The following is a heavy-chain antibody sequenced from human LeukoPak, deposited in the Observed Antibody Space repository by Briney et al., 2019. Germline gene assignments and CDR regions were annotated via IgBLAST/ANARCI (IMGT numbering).Heavy chain of an antibody. Sequence: ASVKASCTASGYTFTDYYMHWVRQAPGQRLEWMGWINPKSGGTNHAQRFQGRVTMTRDTSISTAYMELSSLGSDDTAVYYCARQGGPMTVVVKVASDIWGQGTMVTVSS. CDR2: INPKSGGT. J-gene: IGHJ3*02. CDR1: GYTFTDYY. V-gene: IGHV1-2*02. D-gene: IGHD3-22*01. CDR3: ARQGGPMTVVVKVASDI.